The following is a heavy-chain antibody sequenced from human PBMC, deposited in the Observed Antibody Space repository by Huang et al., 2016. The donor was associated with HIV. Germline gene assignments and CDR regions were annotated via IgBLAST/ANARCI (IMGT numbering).Heavy chain of an antibody. V-gene: IGHV3-30*02. CDR1: GFSFSHYG. J-gene: IGHJ4*02. D-gene: IGHD2-21*02. CDR3: ATDLGGYSFDY. CDR2: IRFDGGNK. Sequence: QEQLVESGGGVVQPGGSLRLSCATSGFSFSHYGMHWVRQVPGKGLEWVAFIRFDGGNKHYADSAKGRFTISRDNSKKMLFLEMNSLRGDDTAFYYCATDLGGYSFDYWGQGALVSVSS.